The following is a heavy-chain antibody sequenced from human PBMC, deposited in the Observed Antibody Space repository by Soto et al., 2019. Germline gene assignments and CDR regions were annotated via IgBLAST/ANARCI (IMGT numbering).Heavy chain of an antibody. CDR1: GGTFSSYT. V-gene: IGHV1-69*08. D-gene: IGHD2-2*01. J-gene: IGHJ6*03. CDR3: ARDRCSSTSCLPDYYYYYCMDV. CDR2: IIPILGIA. Sequence: QVQLVQSGAEVKKPGSSVKVSRKASGGTFSSYTISWVRQAPGQGLEWMGRIIPILGIANYAQKFQGRVTITADKSTSTAYMELGSLRAEETAVYYCARDRCSSTSCLPDYYYYYCMDVWGKGTTVNVSS.